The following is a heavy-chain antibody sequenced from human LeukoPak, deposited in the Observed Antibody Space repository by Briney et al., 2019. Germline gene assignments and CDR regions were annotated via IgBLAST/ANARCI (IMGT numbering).Heavy chain of an antibody. CDR3: AREHWELNWFDP. CDR2: IYTSGTT. D-gene: IGHD1-26*01. V-gene: IGHV4-61*02. Sequence: PSETLSLTCTVSGGSISSGTYYWSWIRQPAGKGLEWIGRIYTSGTTNYNPSLKSRVTISVDTSKNQFSLKLSSVTAADTAVYYCAREHWELNWFDPWGQGTLVTVSS. J-gene: IGHJ5*02. CDR1: GGSISSGTYY.